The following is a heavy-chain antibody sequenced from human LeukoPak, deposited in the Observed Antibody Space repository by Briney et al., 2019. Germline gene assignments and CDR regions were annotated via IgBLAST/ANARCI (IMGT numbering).Heavy chain of an antibody. D-gene: IGHD3-10*01. V-gene: IGHV4-34*01. CDR1: GGSFSGYF. CDR3: ARVGDLYYFDY. J-gene: IGHJ4*02. CDR2: INHSGST. Sequence: SETLSLTCAVYGGSFSGYFWSWIRQPPGKGLEWIGEINHSGSTNYSPSLKSRVTISVDTSKNQFSLKLSSVTAADTAVYYCARVGDLYYFDYWGQGTLVTVSS.